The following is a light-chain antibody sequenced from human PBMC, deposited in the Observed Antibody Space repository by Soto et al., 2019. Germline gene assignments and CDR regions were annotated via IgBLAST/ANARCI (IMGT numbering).Light chain of an antibody. V-gene: IGKV3-11*01. CDR3: QRRNTWPLT. CDR2: DAS. J-gene: IGKJ4*01. Sequence: EIVLTQSPATLSLSPGERATLSCRASQSVSSYLAWYQQKPGQAPRLLIYDASNRATGIPARFSGSGSGTDFTLTISSLEHDDFAVYYYQRRNTWPLTFGGGTKVEIK. CDR1: QSVSSY.